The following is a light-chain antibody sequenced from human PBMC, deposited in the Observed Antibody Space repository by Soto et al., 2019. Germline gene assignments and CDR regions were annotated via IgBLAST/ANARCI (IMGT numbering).Light chain of an antibody. CDR2: GAS. V-gene: IGKV3-15*01. CDR3: QQYNSWLWT. J-gene: IGKJ1*01. CDR1: QSVSSSY. Sequence: EIVMTQSPATVPVSPGERVTLSCRASQSVSSSYLAWYQKKTGQAPRLPIYGASTRATVIPDRFSGIWSWTEFTLIISSLQSEESAVYYGQQYNSWLWTFAQGTKVDI.